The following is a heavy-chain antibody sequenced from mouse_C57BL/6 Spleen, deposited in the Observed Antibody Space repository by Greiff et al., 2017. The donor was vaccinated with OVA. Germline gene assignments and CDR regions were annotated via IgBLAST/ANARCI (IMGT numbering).Heavy chain of an antibody. V-gene: IGHV1-64*01. D-gene: IGHD1-1*01. Sequence: VQLQQPGAELVKPGASVKLSCKASGYTFTSYWMHWVKQRPGQGLEWIGMIHPNSGSTNYNEKFKSKATLTVDKSSSTAYMQLSSLTSEDSAVYYCAVLLRNYAMDYWGQGTSVTVSS. CDR2: IHPNSGST. CDR1: GYTFTSYW. J-gene: IGHJ4*01. CDR3: AVLLRNYAMDY.